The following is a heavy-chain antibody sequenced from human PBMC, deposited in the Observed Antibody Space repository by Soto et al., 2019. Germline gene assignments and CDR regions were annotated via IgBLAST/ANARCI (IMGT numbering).Heavy chain of an antibody. D-gene: IGHD6-13*01. CDR2: ISGSGGST. V-gene: IGHV3-23*01. J-gene: IGHJ3*02. CDR3: AKDRDRQLVPGDAFDI. CDR1: GFTFSSYA. Sequence: GGSLRLSCAASGFTFSSYAMSWVRQAPGKGLEWVSAISGSGGSTYYADSVKGRFTISRDNSKNTLYLQMNSLRAEDTAVYYCAKDRDRQLVPGDAFDIWGQGTMVTVSS.